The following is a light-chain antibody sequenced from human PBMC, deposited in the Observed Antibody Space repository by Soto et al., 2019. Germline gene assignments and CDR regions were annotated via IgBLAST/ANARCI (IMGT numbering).Light chain of an antibody. CDR3: QQYGSSPPLS. CDR2: GAS. V-gene: IGKV3-20*01. Sequence: IVLMQSPITMSLSLGERAPLSCRASQSVSSSYLAWYQQKPGQAPRLLIYGASSRATGIPDRFSGSGSGTDFTLTISRLEPEDFAVYYCQQYGSSPPLSFGGGTKADIK. J-gene: IGKJ4*01. CDR1: QSVSSSY.